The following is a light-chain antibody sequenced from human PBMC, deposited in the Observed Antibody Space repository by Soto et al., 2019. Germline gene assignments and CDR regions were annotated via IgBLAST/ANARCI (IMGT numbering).Light chain of an antibody. CDR2: DVT. J-gene: IGLJ1*01. CDR1: TSDVGGYNY. V-gene: IGLV2-11*01. Sequence: QSALTQPRSVSGSPGQSVTISCTGTTSDVGGYNYVSWYQQHPSKAPKLMIYDVTKRPSGVPDRFSGSKSGNTASLTISGLQAEDEADYGCCSCAGSYSYVFGTGTKVTVL. CDR3: CSCAGSYSYV.